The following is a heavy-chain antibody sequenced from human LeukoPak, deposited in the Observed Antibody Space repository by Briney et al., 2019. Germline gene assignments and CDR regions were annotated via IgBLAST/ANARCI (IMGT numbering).Heavy chain of an antibody. V-gene: IGHV1-2*02. CDR2: INPNSGGT. D-gene: IGHD5-24*01. CDR3: ARVSSPFRDGYNYILDY. Sequence: ASVKVSCKASGYTFTGYYMHWVRQAPGQGLEWMGWINPNSGGTNYAQKFQGRVTMTRDTSISTAYMELSRLRSDDTAVYYCARVSSPFRDGYNYILDYWGQGTLVTVSS. CDR1: GYTFTGYY. J-gene: IGHJ4*02.